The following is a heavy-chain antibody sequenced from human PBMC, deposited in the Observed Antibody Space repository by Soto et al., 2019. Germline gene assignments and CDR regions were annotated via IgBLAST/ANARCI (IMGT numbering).Heavy chain of an antibody. Sequence: TSETLSLTGTVSGGSISSGGYYWSWIRQHPGKGLEWIGYIYYSGSTYYNPSLKSRVTISVDTSKDQFSLKLSSVTAADTAVYYCARLSNPWGNSVMDYWGQGTLVTVSS. J-gene: IGHJ4*02. V-gene: IGHV4-31*03. CDR2: IYYSGST. CDR1: GGSISSGGYY. CDR3: ARLSNPWGNSVMDY. D-gene: IGHD3-16*01.